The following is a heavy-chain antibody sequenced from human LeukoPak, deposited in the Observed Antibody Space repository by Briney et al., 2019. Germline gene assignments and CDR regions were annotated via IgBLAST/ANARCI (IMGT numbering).Heavy chain of an antibody. D-gene: IGHD3-10*01. CDR2: IYYRGTT. CDR1: GDSIDSYY. V-gene: IGHV4-59*08. Sequence: SETLSLTCTVSGDSIDSYYWSWIRQPPGKGLEWIGYIYYRGTTSYNPFLKSRVTISVDTSKNQFSLKLNSVTAADTAVYYCARRVLLWFGESQYYFDYWGHGTLVTVSS. J-gene: IGHJ4*01. CDR3: ARRVLLWFGESQYYFDY.